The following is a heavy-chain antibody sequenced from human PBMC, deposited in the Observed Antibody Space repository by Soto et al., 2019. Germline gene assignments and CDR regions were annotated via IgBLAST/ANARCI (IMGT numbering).Heavy chain of an antibody. D-gene: IGHD3-10*01. J-gene: IGHJ4*02. CDR1: GFTFSTFT. CDR3: ATDSGFGEFPIDY. V-gene: IGHV3-21*04. Sequence: SLRLSCAASGFTFSTFTMTWVRQAPGKGLEWVSSISSSSTYIYYADSVKGRFTISRDNAKNSLYLQMNSLRSEDTAVYYCATDSGFGEFPIDYWGQGTLVTVS. CDR2: ISSSSTYI.